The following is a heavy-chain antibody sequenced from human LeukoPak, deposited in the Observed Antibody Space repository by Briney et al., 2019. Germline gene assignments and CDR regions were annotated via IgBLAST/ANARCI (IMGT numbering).Heavy chain of an antibody. Sequence: ASETLSLTCAVSGYSISSGYYWGWIRQPPGKGLEWIGSIYHSGSTYYNPSLKSRVTISVDTSKNQLSLKLSSVTAADTAVYYCARSSSSWFDFDHWGQGTLVTVSS. V-gene: IGHV4-38-2*01. CDR2: IYHSGST. J-gene: IGHJ4*02. CDR1: GYSISSGYY. D-gene: IGHD6-13*01. CDR3: ARSSSSWFDFDH.